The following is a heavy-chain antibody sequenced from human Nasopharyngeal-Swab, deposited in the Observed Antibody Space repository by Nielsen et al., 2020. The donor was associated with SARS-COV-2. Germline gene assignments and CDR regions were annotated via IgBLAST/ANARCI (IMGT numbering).Heavy chain of an antibody. CDR3: AKAVGSYSSSWPPQYYYYYMDV. V-gene: IGHV3-23*01. CDR2: ISGSGGST. D-gene: IGHD6-13*01. J-gene: IGHJ6*03. CDR1: GFTFSSYA. Sequence: GGSLRLSCAASGFTFSSYAMSWVRQAPGKGLEWVSAISGSGGSTYYADSVKGRFTISRDNSKNTLYLQMNSLRAEDTAVYYCAKAVGSYSSSWPPQYYYYYMDVWGKGTTVTVSS.